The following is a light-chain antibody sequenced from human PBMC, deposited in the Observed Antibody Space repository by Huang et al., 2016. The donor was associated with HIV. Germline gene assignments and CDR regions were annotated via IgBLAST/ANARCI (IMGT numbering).Light chain of an antibody. J-gene: IGKJ5*01. CDR1: QSVSSN. CDR3: QQYKNWPPIT. Sequence: ETVMTQSPATLSVSPGERSTLSCRASQSVSSNLAWDQQEPGQAPRLRIYGAYTRATGIPVRCSGSGSGTEFTLTISSLQSEDFAVYYCQQYKNWPPITFGQGTRLEIK. CDR2: GAY. V-gene: IGKV3-15*01.